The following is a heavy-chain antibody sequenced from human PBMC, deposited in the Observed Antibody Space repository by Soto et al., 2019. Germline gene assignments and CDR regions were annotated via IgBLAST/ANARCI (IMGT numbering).Heavy chain of an antibody. V-gene: IGHV4-31*03. CDR2: IYYSGST. Sequence: QVQLQESGPGLVKPSQTLSLTCTVSGGSISSGGYYWSWIRQHPGKGLEWIGYIYYSGSTYYNPSLKSRVTLSVDTSKNQFSLKLSSVTAADTAVYYCARATLAPGIAVAGTRGFDYWGQGTLVTVSS. CDR1: GGSISSGGYY. D-gene: IGHD6-19*01. CDR3: ARATLAPGIAVAGTRGFDY. J-gene: IGHJ4*02.